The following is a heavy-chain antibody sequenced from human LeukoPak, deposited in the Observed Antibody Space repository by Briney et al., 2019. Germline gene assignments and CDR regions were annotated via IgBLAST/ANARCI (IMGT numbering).Heavy chain of an antibody. CDR3: AGDFTSGRFDP. Sequence: GGSLRLSCAASGFTFSSYWMHWVRQVPGKGLVWVSRIHSDGSTTTYADSVKGRFTISRDNAKNTLYLQMNSLRAEDTAVYYCAGDFTSGRFDPWGQGTLVTVSS. CDR1: GFTFSSYW. J-gene: IGHJ5*02. V-gene: IGHV3-74*01. D-gene: IGHD3-16*01. CDR2: IHSDGSTT.